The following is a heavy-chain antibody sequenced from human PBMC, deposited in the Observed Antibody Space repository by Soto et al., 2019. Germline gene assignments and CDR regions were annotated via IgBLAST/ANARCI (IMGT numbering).Heavy chain of an antibody. D-gene: IGHD3-10*01. V-gene: IGHV4-34*01. CDR3: ARGRGWFGSNWFDP. CDR1: GGSFSGYY. J-gene: IGHJ5*02. CDR2: INHSGST. Sequence: QVQLQQWGAGLLKPSETLSLTCAVYGGSFSGYYWSWIRQPPGKGLEWIGEINHSGSTNYNPSLKIRVTISVDTSKNQFYLTLGSVTAADTAVYYCARGRGWFGSNWFDPWGQGTLVTVSS.